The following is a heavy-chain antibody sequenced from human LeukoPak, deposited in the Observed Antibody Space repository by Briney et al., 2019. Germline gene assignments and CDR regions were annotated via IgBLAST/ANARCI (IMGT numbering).Heavy chain of an antibody. CDR3: ALELGIGDY. Sequence: ASVKVSCKASGYTFTGYYMHWVRQATGQGLEWMGWMNPASGNTGYAQKFQGRVTITRNTSISTAYMELSSLRSEDTAVYYCALELGIGDYWGQGTLVTVSS. J-gene: IGHJ4*02. D-gene: IGHD7-27*01. CDR2: MNPASGNT. CDR1: GYTFTGYY. V-gene: IGHV1-8*03.